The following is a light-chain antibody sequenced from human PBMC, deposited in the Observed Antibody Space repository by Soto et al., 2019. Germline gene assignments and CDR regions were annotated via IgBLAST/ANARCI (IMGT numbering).Light chain of an antibody. V-gene: IGKV1-39*01. CDR1: QSISSY. CDR3: QQYKSYWT. CDR2: AAS. J-gene: IGKJ1*01. Sequence: DIQMTQSPSSLSASVGDRVTITCRASQSISSYLNWYQQKPGKAPKVLIYAASSLQSGVPSRFSGIGSGTDFTLTISSLQPDDFATYYCQQYKSYWTFGQGTKVDIK.